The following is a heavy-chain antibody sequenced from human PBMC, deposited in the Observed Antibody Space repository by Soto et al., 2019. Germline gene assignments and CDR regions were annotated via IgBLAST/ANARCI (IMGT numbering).Heavy chain of an antibody. CDR1: GFSFSDSA. V-gene: IGHV3-64D*06. CDR3: LRDIFGVVIFDS. J-gene: IGHJ4*02. CDR2: ISTNGRST. D-gene: IGHD3-3*01. Sequence: GGSLRLSCSASGFSFSDSAMHWVRQAPGKRLEYVSAISTNGRSTYYADSVKGRFTISRDNSKNTVHLHMSSLRTDDTAIYYCLRDIFGVVIFDSWGQGTPVTVSS.